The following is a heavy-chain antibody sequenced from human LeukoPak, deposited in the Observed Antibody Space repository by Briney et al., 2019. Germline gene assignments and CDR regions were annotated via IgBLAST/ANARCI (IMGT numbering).Heavy chain of an antibody. CDR3: ARLAYRSSASCYYGMDV. CDR1: GYSFSTYW. CDR2: IYPGDSDT. Sequence: AESLKISCKASGYSFSTYWIAWVRQIPGEGLGWMEIIYPGDSDTRYSPCFQGQVTISAHKSSSTAYLQWSSLKASDTAMYYCARLAYRSSASCYYGMDVWGQGTTVTVSS. V-gene: IGHV5-51*01. J-gene: IGHJ6*02. D-gene: IGHD2-2*01.